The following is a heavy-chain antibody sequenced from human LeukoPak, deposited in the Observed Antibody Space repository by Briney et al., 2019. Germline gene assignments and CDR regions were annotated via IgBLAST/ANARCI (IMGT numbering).Heavy chain of an antibody. CDR2: IYTSGST. V-gene: IGHV4-4*07. J-gene: IGHJ5*02. CDR1: GGSISSYY. CDR3: ARELLWFGEYRWFDP. D-gene: IGHD3-10*01. Sequence: SETLSLTCTVSGGSISSYYWRWIRQPAGKGLEWIGRIYTSGSTNYNPSLKSRVTMSVDTSKNQFSLKLSSVTAADTAVYYCARELLWFGEYRWFDPWGQGTLVTVSS.